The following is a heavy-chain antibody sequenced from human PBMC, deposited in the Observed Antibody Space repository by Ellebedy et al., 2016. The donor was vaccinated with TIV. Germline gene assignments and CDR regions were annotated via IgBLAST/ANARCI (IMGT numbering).Heavy chain of an antibody. V-gene: IGHV3-23*01. Sequence: GESLKISCAVSGFTFNDYAMSWVRQAPGKGLEWVSAIGGVYGAAYYADSVKGRFTISRDIPKNTLYLQMNSLRAEDTAVYYCARCRGSGWYGDQWGQGTLVTVSS. D-gene: IGHD6-19*01. CDR3: ARCRGSGWYGDQ. J-gene: IGHJ4*02. CDR2: IGGVYGAA. CDR1: GFTFNDYA.